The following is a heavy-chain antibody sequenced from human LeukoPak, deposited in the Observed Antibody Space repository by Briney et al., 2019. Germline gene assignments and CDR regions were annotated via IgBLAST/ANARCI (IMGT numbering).Heavy chain of an antibody. D-gene: IGHD3-10*01. V-gene: IGHV3-48*01. CDR1: GFTFSSYS. J-gene: IGHJ4*02. CDR2: ISSSSSTI. Sequence: GGSLRLSCAASGFTFSSYSMNWVRQAPGKGLEWVSYISSSSSTIYYADSVKGRFTISRDTSKNTLFLQMNSLRAEDTAVYYCAREGPDYYDSGSFDYWGQGTLVTVSS. CDR3: AREGPDYYDSGSFDY.